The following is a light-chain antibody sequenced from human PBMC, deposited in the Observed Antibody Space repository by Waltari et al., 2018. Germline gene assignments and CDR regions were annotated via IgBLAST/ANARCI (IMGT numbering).Light chain of an antibody. Sequence: IVLTQSPATLSLSPGERATLSCMASQSVRSFLAWYQQKPGQAPRLLIHDASNRATGIPVRFSGSGSGTDFTLTISSLEPEDFAVYYCQQRINWPLTFGGGTKVEIK. CDR1: QSVRSF. CDR2: DAS. CDR3: QQRINWPLT. J-gene: IGKJ4*01. V-gene: IGKV3-11*01.